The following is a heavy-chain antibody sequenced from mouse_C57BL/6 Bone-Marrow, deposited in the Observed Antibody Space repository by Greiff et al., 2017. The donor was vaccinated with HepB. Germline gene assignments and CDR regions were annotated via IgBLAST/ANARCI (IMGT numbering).Heavy chain of an antibody. V-gene: IGHV1-85*01. CDR1: GYTFTSYD. CDR3: ARSLAY. CDR2: IYPRDGST. Sequence: QVQLKESGPELVKPGASVKLSCKASGYTFTSYDINWVKQRPGQGLEWIVWIYPRDGSTKYNEKFKGKATLTVDTSSSTAYMELHSLTSEDSAVYFCARSLAYWGQGTLVTVSA. J-gene: IGHJ3*01.